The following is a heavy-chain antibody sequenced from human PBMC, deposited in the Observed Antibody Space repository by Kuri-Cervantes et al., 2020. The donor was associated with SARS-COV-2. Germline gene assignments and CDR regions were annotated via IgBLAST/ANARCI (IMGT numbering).Heavy chain of an antibody. V-gene: IGHV3-69-1*01. CDR2: ISSSSVI. CDR3: ARVDSSSSGFSP. J-gene: IGHJ5*02. Sequence: GESLKISCAASGFTFSNAWMSWVRQAPGKGLEWVSHISSSSVIYYADSVKGRFTVSRDNSKNTLYLQMNSLRAEDTAVYYCARVDSSSSGFSPWGQGTLVTSPQ. D-gene: IGHD6-6*01. CDR1: GFTFSNAW.